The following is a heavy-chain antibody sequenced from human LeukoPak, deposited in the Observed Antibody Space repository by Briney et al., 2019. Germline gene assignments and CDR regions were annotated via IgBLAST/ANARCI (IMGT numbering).Heavy chain of an antibody. Sequence: SQTLSLTCTVSGGSISSGSYYWSWIRQPAGKGREWIGRFYTSGSTNYNPSLKSRVTISVDASKNQFSLKLSSVTAADTAVYYCARDQDAFDIWGQGTMVTVSS. CDR2: FYTSGST. CDR1: GGSISSGSYY. V-gene: IGHV4-61*02. CDR3: ARDQDAFDI. J-gene: IGHJ3*02.